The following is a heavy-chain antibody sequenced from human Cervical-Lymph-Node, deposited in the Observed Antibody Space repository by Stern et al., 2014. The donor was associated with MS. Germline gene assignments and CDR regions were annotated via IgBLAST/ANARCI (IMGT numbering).Heavy chain of an antibody. D-gene: IGHD2-2*01. Sequence: QVQLVESGGGVVQPGRSLRLSCAASGFNFSNYGMHWVRQAQGKGVEWVAIMSNDGSKKYYAAAVKGRFTISRDNPKNTLYLQMNTLRPEDTAVYYCAKICSSTTSNGVDYWGQGTLVIVSS. J-gene: IGHJ4*02. CDR3: AKICSSTTSNGVDY. CDR1: GFNFSNYG. V-gene: IGHV3-30*18. CDR2: MSNDGSKK.